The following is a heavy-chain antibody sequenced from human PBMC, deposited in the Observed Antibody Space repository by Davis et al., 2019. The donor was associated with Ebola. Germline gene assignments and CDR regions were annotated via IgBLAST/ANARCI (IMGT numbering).Heavy chain of an antibody. CDR2: INHSGST. V-gene: IGHV4-34*01. CDR1: GGSFSGYY. Sequence: MPGGSLRLSCAVYGGSFSGYYWSWIRQPPGKGLEWIGEINHSGSTNYNPSLKSRVTISVDTSKNQFSLKLSSVTVADTAVYYCARGHGYVSGSYRYSPYYFDYWGQGTLVTVSS. CDR3: ARGHGYVSGSYRYSPYYFDY. D-gene: IGHD3-16*02. J-gene: IGHJ4*02.